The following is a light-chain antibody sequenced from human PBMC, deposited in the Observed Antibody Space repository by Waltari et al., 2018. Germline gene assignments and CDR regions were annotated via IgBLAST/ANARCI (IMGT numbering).Light chain of an antibody. CDR2: GAS. V-gene: IGKV3-20*01. CDR3: QHYDHLPVT. CDR1: QIVGRS. Sequence: EIVLPQSPGTLSMSPGEIATLSCRASQIVGRSLAWYQQKPGQAPRLLISGASSRATGRPDRFSGSGSGTDFSLTINRLEPEEFAVYYFQHYDHLPVTFGQGTKVEIK. J-gene: IGKJ1*01.